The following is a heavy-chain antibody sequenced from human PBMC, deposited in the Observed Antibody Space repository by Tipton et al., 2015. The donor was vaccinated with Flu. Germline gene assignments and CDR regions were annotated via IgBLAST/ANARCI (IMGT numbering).Heavy chain of an antibody. V-gene: IGHV4-38-2*01. CDR1: GDSISSDYF. CDR3: ARGSPTAQRGAFDI. CDR2: IHRYGTT. Sequence: TLSLTCVVSGDSISSDYFWGWIRQPPGKGLEWIATIHRYGTTYYNPSLKSRVTISIDTSKNQFSLEMRSVTAADMAVYYCARGSPTAQRGAFDIWGQGTMVTVSS. J-gene: IGHJ3*02. D-gene: IGHD6-25*01.